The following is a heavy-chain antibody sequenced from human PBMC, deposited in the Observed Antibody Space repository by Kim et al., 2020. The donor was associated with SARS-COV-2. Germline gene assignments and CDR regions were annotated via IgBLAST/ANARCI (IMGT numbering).Heavy chain of an antibody. CDR2: ISWNSGSI. CDR3: AKDRQGGSGWFGPFDP. V-gene: IGHV3-9*01. D-gene: IGHD6-19*01. J-gene: IGHJ5*02. CDR1: GFTFDDYA. Sequence: GGSLRLSCAASGFTFDDYAMHWVRQAPGKGLEWVSGISWNSGSIGYADSVKGRFTISRDNAKNSLYLQMNSLRAEDTALYYCAKDRQGGSGWFGPFDPWGQGTLVTASS.